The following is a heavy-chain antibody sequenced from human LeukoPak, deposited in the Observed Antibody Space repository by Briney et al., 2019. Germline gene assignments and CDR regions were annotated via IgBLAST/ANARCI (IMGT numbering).Heavy chain of an antibody. V-gene: IGHV1-2*02. CDR2: INPNSGGT. D-gene: IGHD5-12*01. CDR1: GYTFTSYG. CDR3: ARAGLRAANWFDP. J-gene: IGHJ5*02. Sequence: GASVKVSCKASGYTFTSYGISWVRQAPGQGLEWMGWINPNSGGTNYAQKFQGRVTMTRDTSISTAYMELSRLRSDDTAVYYCARAGLRAANWFDPWGQGTLVTVSS.